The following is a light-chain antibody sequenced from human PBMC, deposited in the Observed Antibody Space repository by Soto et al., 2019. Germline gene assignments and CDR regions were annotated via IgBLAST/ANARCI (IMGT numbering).Light chain of an antibody. CDR1: NSDVGGYNY. J-gene: IGLJ1*01. CDR2: EVS. V-gene: IGLV2-14*01. CDR3: SSYTSISTLYV. Sequence: QSLLTHSASLSGSPGESITISCTGTNSDVGGYNYVSWYQQHPGKAPELMIYEVSHRPSGVSNRFSGSKSDNTASLTISGLQAEDEADYYCSSYTSISTLYVFGTGTKVTVL.